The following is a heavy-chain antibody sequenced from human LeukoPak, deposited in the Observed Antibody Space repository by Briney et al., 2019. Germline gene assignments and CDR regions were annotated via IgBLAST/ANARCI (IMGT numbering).Heavy chain of an antibody. Sequence: SETLSLTCTVSGGSISSYYWSWIRQPPGKGLEWIGYIYYSGSTNYNSSLKSRVTISVDTSKNQFSLKLSSVTAADTAVYYCAREKTLMDTAMALQGWFDPWGQGTLVTVSS. CDR2: IYYSGST. J-gene: IGHJ5*02. CDR1: GGSISSYY. CDR3: AREKTLMDTAMALQGWFDP. D-gene: IGHD5-18*01. V-gene: IGHV4-59*01.